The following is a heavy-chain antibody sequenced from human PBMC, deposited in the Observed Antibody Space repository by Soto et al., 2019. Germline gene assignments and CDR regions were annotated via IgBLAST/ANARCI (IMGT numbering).Heavy chain of an antibody. D-gene: IGHD2-15*01. CDR1: GGSFSGYY. Sequence: QVQLQQWGAGLLKPSETLSLTCAVYGGSFSGYYWSWIRQPPGKGLEWIGEINHSGSTNYNPSLKSRVTISVDTSKNQFSLKLSSVTAAVTAVYYCARVADCSGGSCYLDYWGQGTLVTVSS. CDR3: ARVADCSGGSCYLDY. J-gene: IGHJ4*02. CDR2: INHSGST. V-gene: IGHV4-34*01.